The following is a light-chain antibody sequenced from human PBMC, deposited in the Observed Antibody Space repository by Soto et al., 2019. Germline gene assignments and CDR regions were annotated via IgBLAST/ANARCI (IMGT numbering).Light chain of an antibody. CDR2: DAS. Sequence: AIQLTQSPSSLSASVGDRVIISFRASQGIHTALAWYQQKPGNAPMLLIYDASTVEAGVPSMFSGSGSGTDFTLTISSLQPEDFATYYCQQFSNYPHVFGQGTRLEIK. CDR3: QQFSNYPHV. CDR1: QGIHTA. J-gene: IGKJ5*01. V-gene: IGKV1D-13*01.